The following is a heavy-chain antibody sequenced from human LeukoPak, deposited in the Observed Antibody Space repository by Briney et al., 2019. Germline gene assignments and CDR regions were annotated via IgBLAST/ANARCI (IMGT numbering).Heavy chain of an antibody. J-gene: IGHJ4*02. V-gene: IGHV4-34*01. Sequence: SETLSLTCAVYGGSFSGYYWSWIRQPPGKGLEWIWEINHSGSTNYNPALKSRVTISVDTSKNQFSLKLSSVTAADTAVYYCARGRGIFGVVIMRGFYYFDYWGQGTLVTVSS. CDR2: INHSGST. CDR1: GGSFSGYY. D-gene: IGHD3-3*01. CDR3: ARGRGIFGVVIMRGFYYFDY.